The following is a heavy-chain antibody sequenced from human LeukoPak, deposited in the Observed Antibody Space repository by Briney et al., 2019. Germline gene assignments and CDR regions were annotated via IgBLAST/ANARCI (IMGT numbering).Heavy chain of an antibody. D-gene: IGHD3-9*01. CDR2: ISGSGGST. CDR1: GFTFSSYA. Sequence: GSLRLSCADSGFTFSSYAMSWVRPAPGKGLEWVSTISGSGGSTYYADSVKGRFTISRDNSKNTLYLQMNSLRAEDTAVYYCAKDRFYDILTDYYSPDFDYWGQGTLVTVSS. V-gene: IGHV3-23*01. J-gene: IGHJ4*02. CDR3: AKDRFYDILTDYYSPDFDY.